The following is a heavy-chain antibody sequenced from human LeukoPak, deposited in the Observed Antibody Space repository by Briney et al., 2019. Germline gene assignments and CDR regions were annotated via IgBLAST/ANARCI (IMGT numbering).Heavy chain of an antibody. Sequence: GGSLRLSCAASGFPFSNYAMSWVRQAPGKGLEWVSGIYGNGGGIQYADSVKGRFTISRDNSKNTLYLQMNSLRAEDTALYYCAKDRLPDGRWSLDYWGQGTLVTVSS. V-gene: IGHV3-23*01. CDR2: IYGNGGGI. J-gene: IGHJ4*02. CDR3: AKDRLPDGRWSLDY. D-gene: IGHD6-13*01. CDR1: GFPFSNYA.